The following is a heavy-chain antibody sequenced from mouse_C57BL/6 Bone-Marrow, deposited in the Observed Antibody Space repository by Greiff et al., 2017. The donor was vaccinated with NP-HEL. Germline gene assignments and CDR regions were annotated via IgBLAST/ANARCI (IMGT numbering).Heavy chain of an antibody. D-gene: IGHD1-1*01. CDR3: ARQGITTVVATGAMDY. Sequence: EVKLVESGGGLVQPGGSLILSCAASGFTFSDYGMAWVRQAPRKGPEWVAFISNLAYSIYYADTVTGRFTISRENAKNTLYLEMSSLRSEDTAMYYCARQGITTVVATGAMDYWGQGTSVTVSS. CDR1: GFTFSDYG. J-gene: IGHJ4*01. V-gene: IGHV5-15*04. CDR2: ISNLAYSI.